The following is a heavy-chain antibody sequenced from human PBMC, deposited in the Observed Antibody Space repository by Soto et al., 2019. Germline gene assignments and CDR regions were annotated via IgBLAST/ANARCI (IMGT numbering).Heavy chain of an antibody. CDR1: GFTFRNSE. Sequence: GSLRLSCAGSGFTFRNSEMFWVRQAPGKGLEWVSKINYSGSNIYYSKSVKGRFTIPRDNAKNSLYLQMNSLRAEDTAVYYCAREVGGYPAALDYWGQGTLVTVSS. V-gene: IGHV3-48*03. D-gene: IGHD3-16*01. J-gene: IGHJ4*02. CDR2: INYSGSNI. CDR3: AREVGGYPAALDY.